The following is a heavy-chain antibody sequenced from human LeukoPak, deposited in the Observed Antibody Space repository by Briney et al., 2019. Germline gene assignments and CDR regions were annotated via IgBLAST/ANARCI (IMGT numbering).Heavy chain of an antibody. J-gene: IGHJ4*02. V-gene: IGHV1-24*01. Sequence: ASVKVSCKVSGYTLTELSMHWVRQAPGKGLEWMGGFDPEDGETIYAQEFQGRVTMTEDTSTDTAYMELSSLRSEDMAVYYCATALGYSYGFDYWGQGTLVTVSS. CDR1: GYTLTELS. D-gene: IGHD5-18*01. CDR3: ATALGYSYGFDY. CDR2: FDPEDGET.